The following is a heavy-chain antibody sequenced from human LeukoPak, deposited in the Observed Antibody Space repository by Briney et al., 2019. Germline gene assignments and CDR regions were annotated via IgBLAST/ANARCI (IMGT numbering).Heavy chain of an antibody. Sequence: GGSLRLSCAASGFTFSSYAMSWVRQAPGKGLEWVAVIWYDGSNKYYADSVTGRFTISRDNSRNTLYLQMNSLRGDDTAVYYCAKDVGKWESLHFFDYWGQGTLVTVSS. J-gene: IGHJ4*02. CDR2: IWYDGSNK. D-gene: IGHD1-26*01. V-gene: IGHV3-33*03. CDR1: GFTFSSYA. CDR3: AKDVGKWESLHFFDY.